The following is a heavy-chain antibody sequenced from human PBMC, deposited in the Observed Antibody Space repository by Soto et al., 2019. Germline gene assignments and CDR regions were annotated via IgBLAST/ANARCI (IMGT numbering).Heavy chain of an antibody. Sequence: GGSLRLSCAASGFTFSSYGMHWVRQAPGKGLEWVAVIWYDGSNKYYADSVKGRFTISRDNSKNTLYLQMNSLRAEDTAVYYRARDRVAYYYDSSGYPDPWFDPWGQGTLVTVSS. CDR1: GFTFSSYG. CDR2: IWYDGSNK. D-gene: IGHD3-22*01. CDR3: ARDRVAYYYDSSGYPDPWFDP. V-gene: IGHV3-33*01. J-gene: IGHJ5*02.